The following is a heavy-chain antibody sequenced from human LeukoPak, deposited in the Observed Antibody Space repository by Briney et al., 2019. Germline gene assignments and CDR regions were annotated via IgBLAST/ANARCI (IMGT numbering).Heavy chain of an antibody. D-gene: IGHD6-19*01. J-gene: IGHJ4*02. CDR2: IKQDGSEK. V-gene: IGHV3-7*03. Sequence: GGSLRLSCAASGFTFSDNGMSWVRQAPGKGLEWVANIKQDGSEKYYVDSVKGRFTISRDNAKNSMFLQMNSLRAEDTAVYYCAKDPDGSGIPYYFDYWGQGTLVTVSS. CDR3: AKDPDGSGIPYYFDY. CDR1: GFTFSDNG.